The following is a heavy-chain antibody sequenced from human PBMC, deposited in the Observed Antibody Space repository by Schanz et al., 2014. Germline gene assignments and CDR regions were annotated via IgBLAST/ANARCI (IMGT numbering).Heavy chain of an antibody. CDR1: GYTFTSYG. J-gene: IGHJ4*02. V-gene: IGHV1-18*01. CDR3: ARDRRFLDRDDLYYFDS. Sequence: QVQLVQSGAEVKKPGASVRVSCKASGYTFTSYGISWVRQAPGQGLEWMGWISVYNHNKEYDQKFQGRVTITRDTSASTAYMELSSLRSDDTAVYYCARDRRFLDRDDLYYFDSWGQGTLVTVSS. D-gene: IGHD3-3*01. CDR2: ISVYNHNK.